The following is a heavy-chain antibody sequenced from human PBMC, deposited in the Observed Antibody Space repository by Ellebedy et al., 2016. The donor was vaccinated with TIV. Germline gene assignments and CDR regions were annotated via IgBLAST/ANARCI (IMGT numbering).Heavy chain of an antibody. V-gene: IGHV3-7*01. J-gene: IGHJ6*02. CDR3: AREDGESRGMDV. Sequence: GESLKISCAASGFTFSKYWMSWVRQAPGKGLEWVANIKQGGGEINYVDSVKGRFTISRDKGKNSLNLQMNSLRAEDTAVYYCAREDGESRGMDVWGQGTTVIVSS. CDR1: GFTFSKYW. D-gene: IGHD4-17*01. CDR2: IKQGGGEI.